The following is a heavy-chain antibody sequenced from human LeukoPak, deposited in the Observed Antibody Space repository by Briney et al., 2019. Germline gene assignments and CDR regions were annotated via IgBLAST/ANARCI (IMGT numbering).Heavy chain of an antibody. J-gene: IGHJ5*01. V-gene: IGHV1-2*02. D-gene: IGHD3-22*01. Sequence: ASVRVSCRTSGYTFTDNYIHWVRQAPGQGLEWLGSINPNYGGTHFARQFQGRVTMTTDTSISTAYMELSSLTSADSAVYYCARDQRQQNYSETIGYMDSWGQGALVTVSS. CDR3: ARDQRQQNYSETIGYMDS. CDR2: INPNYGGT. CDR1: GYTFTDNY.